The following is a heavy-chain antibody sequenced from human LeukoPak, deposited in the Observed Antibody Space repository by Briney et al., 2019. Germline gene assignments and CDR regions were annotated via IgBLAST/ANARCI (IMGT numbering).Heavy chain of an antibody. V-gene: IGHV4-31*11. J-gene: IGHJ3*02. D-gene: IGHD2-21*02. CDR2: IYYSGST. Sequence: SETLSLTCAVYGGSFSSGGYYWSWIRQHPGKGXXXXXXIYYSGSTYYNPSLKSRVTISVDTSKNQFSLKLSSVTAADTAVYYCARVTDCGGDCYAAFDIWGQGTMVTVSS. CDR3: ARVTDCGGDCYAAFDI. CDR1: GGSFSSGGYY.